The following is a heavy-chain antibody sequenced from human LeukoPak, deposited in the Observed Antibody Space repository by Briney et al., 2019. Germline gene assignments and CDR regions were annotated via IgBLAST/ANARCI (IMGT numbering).Heavy chain of an antibody. Sequence: SETLSLTCTVSGGSNSSYYWSLIRQPAGKGLEWIGYIYYSGSTNYNPSLKSRVTISVDTSRNQFSLKLSSVTAADTAVYYCARALPYDYVWGSYRLQDAFDIWGQGTMVTVSS. CDR3: ARALPYDYVWGSYRLQDAFDI. CDR2: IYYSGST. V-gene: IGHV4-59*01. CDR1: GGSNSSYY. D-gene: IGHD3-16*02. J-gene: IGHJ3*02.